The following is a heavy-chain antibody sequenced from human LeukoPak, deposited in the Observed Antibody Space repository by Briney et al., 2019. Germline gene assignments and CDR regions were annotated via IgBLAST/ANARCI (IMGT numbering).Heavy chain of an antibody. V-gene: IGHV3-23*01. Sequence: GGSLRPSCAASGFTFSSYAMSWVRQAPGKGLEWVSAISGSGGSTYYADSVKGRFTISRDNSKNTLYLQMNSLRAEDTAVYYCAKHSGGYYDSSGYFQHWGQGTLVTVSS. CDR1: GFTFSSYA. D-gene: IGHD3-22*01. CDR2: ISGSGGST. J-gene: IGHJ1*01. CDR3: AKHSGGYYDSSGYFQH.